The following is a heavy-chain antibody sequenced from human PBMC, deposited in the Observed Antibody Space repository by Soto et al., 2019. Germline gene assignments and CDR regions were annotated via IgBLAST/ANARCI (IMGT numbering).Heavy chain of an antibody. CDR3: ARDREAGYNFYYGMDV. CDR1: GADINTYS. V-gene: IGHV4-4*07. D-gene: IGHD6-19*01. Sequence: SSETLSLTCSVSGADINTYSWTWIRQPAGKGLEWIGRIYTSASINYNPSLKGRVTLSVDTSTNQVSLRLASVTAADTAIYYCARDREAGYNFYYGMDVWGQGTTVTVSS. CDR2: IYTSASI. J-gene: IGHJ6*02.